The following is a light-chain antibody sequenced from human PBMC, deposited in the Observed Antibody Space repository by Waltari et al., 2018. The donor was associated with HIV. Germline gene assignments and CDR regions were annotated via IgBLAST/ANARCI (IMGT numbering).Light chain of an antibody. Sequence: DIVMTHSPVSLAVSLGEGATIQCKPSRTILYPSNNQNYLAWYQQKPGQPPKLLIYWASTRQPGVPDRFSGSGSGTDFTLTISSLQAEDVAVYSCQQYFATPPTFGGGTKVEIK. J-gene: IGKJ4*01. CDR2: WAS. V-gene: IGKV4-1*01. CDR3: QQYFATPPT. CDR1: RTILYPSNNQNY.